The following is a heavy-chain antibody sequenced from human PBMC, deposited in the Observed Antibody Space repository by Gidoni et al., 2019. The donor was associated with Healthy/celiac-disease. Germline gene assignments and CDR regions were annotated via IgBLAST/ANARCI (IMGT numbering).Heavy chain of an antibody. CDR3: ARDPSDRDGTTLGDWYFDL. CDR2: IIPIFGTA. CDR1: GGTFSSYA. V-gene: IGHV1-69*01. J-gene: IGHJ2*01. D-gene: IGHD1-7*01. Sequence: QVQLVQSGAEVKKPGSSVKVSCKASGGTFSSYASSWVRQAPGQGLEWMGGIIPIFGTANYAQKFQGRVTITADESTSTAYMELSSLRSEDTAVYYCARDPSDRDGTTLGDWYFDLWGRGTLVTVSS.